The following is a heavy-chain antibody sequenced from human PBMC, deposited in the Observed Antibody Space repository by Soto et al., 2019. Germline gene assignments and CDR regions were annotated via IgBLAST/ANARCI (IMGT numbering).Heavy chain of an antibody. CDR3: ADAYGGRSLY. CDR1: GFSLTTDRVG. Sequence: QITLKESGPTLVKPTQTLTLTCTFSGFSLTTDRVGVGWIRQPPGEALEWLAVIYWDDTKTYRPSLESRLTITKDPSKNQLALTMTNMDSVDTATYYCADAYGGRSLYWGQGTLVTVSS. CDR2: IYWDDTK. J-gene: IGHJ4*02. D-gene: IGHD1-26*01. V-gene: IGHV2-5*02.